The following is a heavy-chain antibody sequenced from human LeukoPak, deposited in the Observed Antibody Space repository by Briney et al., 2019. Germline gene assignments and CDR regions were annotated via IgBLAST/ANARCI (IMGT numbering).Heavy chain of an antibody. CDR2: IYYSGST. D-gene: IGHD2-15*01. V-gene: IGHV4-39*01. J-gene: IGHJ5*02. CDR1: GGSISSSSYY. Sequence: PSETLSLTCTVSGGSISSSSYYWGWLRQPPGKGLEWIGSIYYSGSTYYNPSLKSRVTISVDTSKNQFSLKLSSVTAAVTAVYYCARRLYCSGGSCYSRWFDPWGQGTLVTVSS. CDR3: ARRLYCSGGSCYSRWFDP.